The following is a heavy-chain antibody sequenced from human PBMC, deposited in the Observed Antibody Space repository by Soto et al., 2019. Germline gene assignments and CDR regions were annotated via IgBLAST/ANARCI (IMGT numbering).Heavy chain of an antibody. CDR3: ARSLVATRSADAFAI. CDR1: GYTFTGYY. V-gene: IGHV1-2*04. D-gene: IGHD5-12*01. J-gene: IGHJ3*02. Sequence: ASVKVSCKASGYTFTGYYMHWVRQAPGQGLEWMGWINPNSGGTNYAQKFQGWVTMTRDTSISTAYMELSRLRSDDTAVYYCARSLVATRSADAFAIWGQGTMVTVSS. CDR2: INPNSGGT.